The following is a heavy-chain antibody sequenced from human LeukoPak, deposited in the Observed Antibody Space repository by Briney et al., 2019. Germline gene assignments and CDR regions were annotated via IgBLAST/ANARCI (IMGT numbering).Heavy chain of an antibody. J-gene: IGHJ4*02. CDR1: GGTFSSYA. CDR3: ARDSSPNYGDNAGYFDH. CDR2: IIPIFGTA. V-gene: IGHV1-69*13. D-gene: IGHD4-17*01. Sequence: SVKVSCKASGGTFSSYAISWVRQAPGQGLEWMGGIIPIFGTANYAQKFQGRVTITADESTSTAYMELSSLRSEDTAVYYCARDSSPNYGDNAGYFDHWGQGTLVTVSS.